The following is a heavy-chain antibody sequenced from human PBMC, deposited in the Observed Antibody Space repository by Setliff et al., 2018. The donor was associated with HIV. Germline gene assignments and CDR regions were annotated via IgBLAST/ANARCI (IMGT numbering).Heavy chain of an antibody. D-gene: IGHD3-3*01. Sequence: ASVKVSCKASGGTFSSYAISWVRQAPGQGLEWMGRIIPIFGTANYAQEFQGGVTITADKSTNTAYMELSSLRSDDTAVYYCARADETTIFGVVYSVGYWFDPWGQGTLVTVSS. CDR3: ARADETTIFGVVYSVGYWFDP. CDR2: IIPIFGTA. CDR1: GGTFSSYA. J-gene: IGHJ5*02. V-gene: IGHV1-69*06.